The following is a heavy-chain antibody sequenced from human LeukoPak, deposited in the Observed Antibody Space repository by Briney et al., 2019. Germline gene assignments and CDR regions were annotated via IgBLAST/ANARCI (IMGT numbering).Heavy chain of an antibody. CDR1: GGSISSYY. V-gene: IGHV4-34*01. CDR3: ARVGSGYLFDY. CDR2: INHRRST. D-gene: IGHD5-12*01. J-gene: IGHJ4*02. Sequence: PSETLSLTCTVSGGSISSYYWSWIRQPPGKGLEWIGEINHRRSTNYNPSLKSRVTMSVDTSKNQFSLKLSSVTAADTAVYYCARVGSGYLFDYWGQGTLVTVSS.